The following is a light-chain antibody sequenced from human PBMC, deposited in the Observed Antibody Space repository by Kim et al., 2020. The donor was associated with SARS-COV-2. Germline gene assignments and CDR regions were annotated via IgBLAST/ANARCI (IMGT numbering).Light chain of an antibody. CDR2: EVN. CDR1: SSDVGDYNR. J-gene: IGLJ1*01. CDR3: NSWTSSNTFV. Sequence: QSALTQPPSVSGSPGQSVTISCTGTSSDVGDYNRVSWYQQSPGTAPKLIIYEVNHRPSGVPDRFSGSKSGNTASLTISGLQAEDEADYYCNSWTSSNTFVFGTGTKVTFL. V-gene: IGLV2-18*02.